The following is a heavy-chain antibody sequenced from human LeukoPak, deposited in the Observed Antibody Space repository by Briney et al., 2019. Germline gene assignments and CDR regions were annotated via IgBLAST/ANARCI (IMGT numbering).Heavy chain of an antibody. CDR3: ARHGYTASHYFLDY. V-gene: IGHV4-4*07. CDR1: SGSINSYY. CDR2: IYTTGNT. Sequence: SETLSLTCTVCSGSINSYYWGWVRQPAGRGLEWIGRIYTTGNTNYNPSLKNRLTMSIDTSKGQFSLNLRSVTAADTAIYYCARHGYTASHYFLDYWSQGTLVTVSP. D-gene: IGHD3-16*01. J-gene: IGHJ4*02.